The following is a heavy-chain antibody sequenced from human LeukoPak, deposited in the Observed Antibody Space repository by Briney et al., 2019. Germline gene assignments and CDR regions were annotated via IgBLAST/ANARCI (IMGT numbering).Heavy chain of an antibody. D-gene: IGHD1-26*01. CDR3: AKGHSRKRIVGAHFDY. J-gene: IGHJ4*02. V-gene: IGHV1-8*01. CDR2: MNPNSGNT. Sequence: ASVKVSCKASGYTFTSYDINWVRQATGQGLEWMGWMNPNSGNTGYAQKFQGRVTMTRNTSISTAYMELSSLRSEDTAVYYCAKGHSRKRIVGAHFDYWGQGTLVTVSS. CDR1: GYTFTSYD.